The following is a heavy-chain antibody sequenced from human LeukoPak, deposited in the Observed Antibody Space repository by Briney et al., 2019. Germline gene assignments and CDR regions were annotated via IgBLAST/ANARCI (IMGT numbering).Heavy chain of an antibody. CDR2: ISTSGST. CDR3: TRDSSGYDWFYDY. J-gene: IGHJ4*02. Sequence: SETLSLTCTVSGGSINSGSYYWSWIRQPAGKGLEWIGRISTSGSTNYNPSLKSRVTMSVDTSKNQFSLMLSSVTAADTAEYYCTRDSSGYDWFYDYWGQGTLVTVSS. V-gene: IGHV4-61*02. D-gene: IGHD5-12*01. CDR1: GGSINSGSYY.